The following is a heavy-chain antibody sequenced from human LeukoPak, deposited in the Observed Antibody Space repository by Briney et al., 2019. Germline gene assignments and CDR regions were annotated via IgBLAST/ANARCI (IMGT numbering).Heavy chain of an antibody. CDR1: GGSISSYY. D-gene: IGHD6-13*01. CDR2: IYTSGST. Sequence: SETLSLTCTVSGGSISSYYWSWIRQPPGKGLEWIGYIYTSGSTNYNPSLKSRVTISVDTSKNQFSLKLSSVTAADTAVYSCAGQRSHSSSFDPWGQGTLVTVSS. J-gene: IGHJ5*02. CDR3: AGQRSHSSSFDP. V-gene: IGHV4-4*09.